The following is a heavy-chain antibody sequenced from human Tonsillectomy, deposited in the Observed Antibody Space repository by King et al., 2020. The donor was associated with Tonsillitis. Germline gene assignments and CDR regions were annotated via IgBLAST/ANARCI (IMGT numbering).Heavy chain of an antibody. J-gene: IGHJ4*02. D-gene: IGHD6-13*01. CDR2: IGSSGSTI. V-gene: IGHV3-48*03. CDR1: GFTFSSYE. CDR3: ARGSRTVAAAGLGVGY. Sequence: VQLVESGGGLVQPGGSLRLSCAASGFTFSSYEMNWVRQAPGKGLEWVSYIGSSGSTIYYADSVKGRFTISRDNAKNSLYLQMNSLRAEDTAVYYCARGSRTVAAAGLGVGYWGQGTLVTVSS.